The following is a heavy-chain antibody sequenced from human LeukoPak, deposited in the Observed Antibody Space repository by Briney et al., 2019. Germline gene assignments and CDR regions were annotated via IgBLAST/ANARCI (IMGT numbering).Heavy chain of an antibody. Sequence: HGESLKISCKGSGYSFTDYWIGWVRQTPGQGLEWMGIIYPGDSDTRYSPSFQGQVTISADKSLSTAYLQWSTLKASDTAMYYCARRFSTFEFFDFWGQGTLVTVSS. D-gene: IGHD2-2*01. CDR1: GYSFTDYW. CDR2: IYPGDSDT. V-gene: IGHV5-51*01. J-gene: IGHJ4*02. CDR3: ARRFSTFEFFDF.